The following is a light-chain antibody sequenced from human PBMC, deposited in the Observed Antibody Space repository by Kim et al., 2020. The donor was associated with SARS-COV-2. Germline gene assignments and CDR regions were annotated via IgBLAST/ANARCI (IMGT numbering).Light chain of an antibody. J-gene: IGKJ1*01. V-gene: IGKV3-11*01. CDR3: QQRRDWPPWT. Sequence: LSPGEKATPSCRANQGVSNSLAWNHQKPGMPPSLLIPDASNRAAGIPARFSGSGSGTDFPLTISSLDHEDFAFYYCQQRRDWPPWTFGQGTKVEIK. CDR2: DAS. CDR1: QGVSNS.